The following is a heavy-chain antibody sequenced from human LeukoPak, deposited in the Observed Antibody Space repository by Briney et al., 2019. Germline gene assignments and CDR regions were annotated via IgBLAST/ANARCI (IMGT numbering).Heavy chain of an antibody. Sequence: SETLSLTCAVYGGSFSGYYWSWIRQPPGKGLEWIGEINHSGSTNYNPSLKSRVTISVDTSKNQFSLKLSSVTAADTAVYYCAREDIAVAGTSLDYWGQGTLVTVSS. J-gene: IGHJ4*02. D-gene: IGHD6-19*01. CDR3: AREDIAVAGTSLDY. V-gene: IGHV4-34*01. CDR1: GGSFSGYY. CDR2: INHSGST.